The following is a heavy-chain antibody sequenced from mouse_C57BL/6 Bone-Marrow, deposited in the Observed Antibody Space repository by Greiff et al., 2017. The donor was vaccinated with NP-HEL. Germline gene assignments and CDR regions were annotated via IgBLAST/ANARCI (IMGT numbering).Heavy chain of an antibody. CDR1: GYTFTSYG. Sequence: VQLQQSGAELARPGASVKLSCKASGYTFTSYGISWVKQRTGQGLEWIGEIYPRSGNTYYNEKFKGKATLTADKSSSPAYMELRSLTSEDSAVYFCARGVLRPFAYWGQGTLVTVSA. V-gene: IGHV1-81*01. J-gene: IGHJ3*01. D-gene: IGHD1-1*01. CDR2: IYPRSGNT. CDR3: ARGVLRPFAY.